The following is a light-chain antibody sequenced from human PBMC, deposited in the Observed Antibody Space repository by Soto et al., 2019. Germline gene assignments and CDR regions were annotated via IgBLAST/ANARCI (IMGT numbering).Light chain of an antibody. CDR3: SSYTTTSPPFL. Sequence: QSALTQPASVSGSPAQSITISCTGSSSDIGDYNFVSWYQQHPGKAPKLMIYGVSLRPSGVSDRFSGSKSGNTASLTISGLQAADEADYNCSSYTTTSPPFLFGTGTKLTVL. J-gene: IGLJ1*01. CDR1: SSDIGDYNF. V-gene: IGLV2-14*01. CDR2: GVS.